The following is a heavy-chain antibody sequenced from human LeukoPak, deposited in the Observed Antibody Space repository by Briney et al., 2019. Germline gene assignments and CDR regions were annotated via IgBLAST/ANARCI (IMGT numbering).Heavy chain of an antibody. CDR1: GFTFSAYS. Sequence: PGGSLRLSCAASGFTFSAYSMNWVRHAPGKGLEWVSRVNSDGKTTTYADSVKGRFTISRDNAQNTLYLQMYSLSAEDTAVYYCARDYPPDWGQGTLVTVSA. CDR2: VNSDGKTT. CDR3: ARDYPPD. J-gene: IGHJ4*02. V-gene: IGHV3-74*01.